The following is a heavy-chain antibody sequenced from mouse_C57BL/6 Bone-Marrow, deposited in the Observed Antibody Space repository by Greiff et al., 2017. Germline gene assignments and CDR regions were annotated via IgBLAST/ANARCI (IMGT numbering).Heavy chain of an antibody. CDR2: ISDGGSYT. CDR3: ARDRDGYLYYYAMDY. CDR1: GFTFSSYA. D-gene: IGHD2-3*01. Sequence: EVMLVESGGGLVKPGGSLKLSCAASGFTFSSYAMSWVRQTPEKRLEWVATISDGGSYTYYPDNVKGRFTISRDNAKNNLYLQMSHLKSEDTAMXYCARDRDGYLYYYAMDYWGQGTSVTVSS. V-gene: IGHV5-4*01. J-gene: IGHJ4*01.